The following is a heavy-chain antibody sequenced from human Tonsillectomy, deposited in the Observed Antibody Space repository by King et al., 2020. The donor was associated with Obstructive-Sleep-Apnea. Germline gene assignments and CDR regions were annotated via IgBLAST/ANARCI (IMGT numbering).Heavy chain of an antibody. D-gene: IGHD5-18*01. CDR3: ARDSSYTATFDY. CDR1: GFTFSSYS. V-gene: IGHV3-21*01. J-gene: IGHJ4*02. CDR2: ISSSSYI. Sequence: DVQLVESGGGLVKPGGSLRLSCSASGFTFSSYSMNWVRQAPGKGLEWVSSISSSSYIYYADSVKGRFTISRDNAKNSLYLQMNSLRAEDTAVYYCARDSSYTATFDYWGQGTLVTVSS.